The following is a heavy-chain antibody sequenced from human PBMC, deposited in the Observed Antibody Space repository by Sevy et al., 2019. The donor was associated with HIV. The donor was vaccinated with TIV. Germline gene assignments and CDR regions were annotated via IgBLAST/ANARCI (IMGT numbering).Heavy chain of an antibody. Sequence: GGPLRLSCAASGFTFSDYYMSWIRQAPGKGLEWVSYISSSGSTIYYADSVKGRFTISRDNAKNSLYLQMNSLRAEDTAVYYCARIPTLKTTPDYWGQGTLVTVSS. CDR3: ARIPTLKTTPDY. V-gene: IGHV3-11*01. J-gene: IGHJ4*02. CDR2: ISSSGSTI. D-gene: IGHD4-17*01. CDR1: GFTFSDYY.